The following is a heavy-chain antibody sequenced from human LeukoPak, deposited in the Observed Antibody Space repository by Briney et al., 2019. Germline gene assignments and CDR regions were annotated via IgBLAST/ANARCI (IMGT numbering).Heavy chain of an antibody. V-gene: IGHV3-9*01. CDR2: ISWNSGSI. CDR3: AKGRGSYPSFDY. Sequence: PGRSLRLSCAASGFTFDDYAMHWVRQAPGKGLEWVSGISWNSGSIGYADSVKGRFTISRDNAKNSLYLQMNSPRAEDTALYYCAKGRGSYPSFDYWGQGTLVTVSS. CDR1: GFTFDDYA. J-gene: IGHJ4*02. D-gene: IGHD1-26*01.